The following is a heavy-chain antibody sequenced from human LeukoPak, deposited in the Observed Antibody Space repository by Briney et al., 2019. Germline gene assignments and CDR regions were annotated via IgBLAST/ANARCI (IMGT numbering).Heavy chain of an antibody. CDR3: AGTRGYSYGYLDY. V-gene: IGHV3-48*03. J-gene: IGHJ4*02. CDR1: GFMFSTYE. CDR2: ISSTGSTI. D-gene: IGHD5-18*01. Sequence: GGSLRLCCAACGFMFSTYEMRWVRLARGRGVERATYISSTGSTIYYADSVKGRFTISRDNTENSLDLQKNSLRAEDTAIYYCAGTRGYSYGYLDYWGQGILVTVSS.